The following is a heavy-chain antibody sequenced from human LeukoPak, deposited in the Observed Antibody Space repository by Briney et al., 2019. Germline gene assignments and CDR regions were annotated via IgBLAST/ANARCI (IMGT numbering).Heavy chain of an antibody. Sequence: GGSLRLSCAASGVTFSSYWMSWVRQAPGKGLEWVANIKQDGSEKYYVDSVKGRFTISRDNAKNSLYLQMNSLRAEDTAVYYCARDGPSEYQPLYYFDYWGQGTLVTVSS. V-gene: IGHV3-7*03. D-gene: IGHD2-2*01. CDR3: ARDGPSEYQPLYYFDY. CDR1: GVTFSSYW. CDR2: IKQDGSEK. J-gene: IGHJ4*02.